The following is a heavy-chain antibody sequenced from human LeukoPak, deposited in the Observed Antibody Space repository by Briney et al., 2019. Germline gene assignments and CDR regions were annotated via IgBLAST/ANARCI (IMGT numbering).Heavy chain of an antibody. CDR3: ARDAVGQTMVRGVAPPYYFDY. J-gene: IGHJ4*02. D-gene: IGHD3-10*01. CDR1: GGSISSGSYY. Sequence: SQTLSLTCTVSGGSISSGSYYWSWIRQPAGKGLEWIGRIYTSGSTNYNPSLKSRVTISVDTSKNQFSLKLSSVTAADTAVYYCARDAVGQTMVRGVAPPYYFDYWGQGTLVTVSS. CDR2: IYTSGST. V-gene: IGHV4-61*02.